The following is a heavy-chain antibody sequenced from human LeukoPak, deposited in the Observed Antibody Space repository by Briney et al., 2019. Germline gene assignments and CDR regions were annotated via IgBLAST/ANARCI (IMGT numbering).Heavy chain of an antibody. Sequence: PGGSLRLSCAASGFAFSSYAMSWVRQAPGKGLEWVSAISASGGSTYYADSVKGRFTISRDNSKNTLFLQMNSLRAEDTAVYYCAKDHSSGWPYCFPYWGQGTLVTVSS. CDR1: GFAFSSYA. V-gene: IGHV3-23*01. CDR3: AKDHSSGWPYCFPY. CDR2: ISASGGST. J-gene: IGHJ4*02. D-gene: IGHD6-19*01.